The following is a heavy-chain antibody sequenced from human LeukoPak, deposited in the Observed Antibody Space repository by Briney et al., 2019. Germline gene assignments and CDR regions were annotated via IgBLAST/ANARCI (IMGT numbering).Heavy chain of an antibody. J-gene: IGHJ1*01. V-gene: IGHV4-30-4*08. Sequence: PSQTLSLTCTVSGGSVSSGDYYWSWIRQPPGNGLEWIGYIYYSGSTYYNPSLKSRVTISVDTSKNQCSLKLSSVTAADTAVYYCARDAPGIAVAGTGLQHWGQGTLVTVSS. CDR3: ARDAPGIAVAGTGLQH. CDR2: IYYSGST. D-gene: IGHD6-19*01. CDR1: GGSVSSGDYY.